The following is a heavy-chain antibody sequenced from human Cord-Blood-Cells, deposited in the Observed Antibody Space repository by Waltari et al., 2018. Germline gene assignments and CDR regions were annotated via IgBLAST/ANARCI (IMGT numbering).Heavy chain of an antibody. Sequence: QVQLVQSGAEVKKPGASVKVSCKASGYTFTGYYMPWVRQAPGQGLAWMGWINPNSGGTNYAQKFQGRVTMTRDTSISTAYMELSRLRSDDTAVYYCAFGGPMVRGALYAFDIWGQGTMVTVSS. CDR3: AFGGPMVRGALYAFDI. D-gene: IGHD3-10*01. J-gene: IGHJ3*02. CDR1: GYTFTGYY. CDR2: INPNSGGT. V-gene: IGHV1-2*02.